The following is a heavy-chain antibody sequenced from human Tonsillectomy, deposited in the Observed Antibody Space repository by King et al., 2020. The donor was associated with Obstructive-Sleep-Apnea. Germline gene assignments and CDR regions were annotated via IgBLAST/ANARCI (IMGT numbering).Heavy chain of an antibody. V-gene: IGHV3-30*02. CDR3: AKDLRVERQLAAALDY. J-gene: IGHJ4*02. D-gene: IGHD6-13*01. CDR2: IRYDGSNK. CDR1: GFTFSSYG. Sequence: VQLVESGGGVVQPGGSLRLSCAASGFTFSSYGMHWVRQAPGKGLEWVAFIRYDGSNKYYADSVKGRFTISRDNSKNTLYLQMNSLRAEDTAVYYCAKDLRVERQLAAALDYWGQGTLVTVSS.